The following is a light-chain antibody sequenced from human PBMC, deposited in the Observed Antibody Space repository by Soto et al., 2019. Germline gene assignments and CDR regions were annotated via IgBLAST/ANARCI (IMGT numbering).Light chain of an antibody. J-gene: IGLJ2*01. Sequence: QAVVTQEPSLTVSPGGTVTLTCGSSTGAVTSGHYPYWFQQKPGQAPRTLIYDTSNKHSWTPARFSGSLLGDKAALTLPGAQPEDEAEYYCLLSYSGAQAVFGGGTKLTVL. CDR1: TGAVTSGHY. V-gene: IGLV7-46*01. CDR3: LLSYSGAQAV. CDR2: DTS.